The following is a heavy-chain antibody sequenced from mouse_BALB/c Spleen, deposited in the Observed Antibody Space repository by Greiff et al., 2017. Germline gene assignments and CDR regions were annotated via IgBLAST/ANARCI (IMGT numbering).Heavy chain of an antibody. CDR3: ARSWESSY. V-gene: IGHV14-3*02. D-gene: IGHD4-1*01. J-gene: IGHJ3*01. CDR2: IDPANGNT. CDR1: GFNIKDTY. Sequence: EVKLQESGAELVKPGASVKLSCTASGFNIKDTYMHWVKQRPEQGLEWIGRIDPANGNTKYDPKFQGKATITADTSSNTAYLQLSSLTSEDTAVYYCARSWESSYWGQGTLVTVSA.